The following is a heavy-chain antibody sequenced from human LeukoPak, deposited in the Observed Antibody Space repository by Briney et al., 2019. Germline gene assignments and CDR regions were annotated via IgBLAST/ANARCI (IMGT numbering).Heavy chain of an antibody. CDR2: INWNGGST. CDR3: AREEPGLEPPIDY. D-gene: IGHD1-1*01. J-gene: IGHJ4*02. CDR1: GFTFYDYG. Sequence: GGSLRLSCAASGFTFYDYGMSWVRQAPGKGLEWVSGINWNGGSTVYADSVKGRFTISRDNAKNSLYLQMNSLRAEDTALYYCAREEPGLEPPIDYWGQGTLVTVSS. V-gene: IGHV3-20*04.